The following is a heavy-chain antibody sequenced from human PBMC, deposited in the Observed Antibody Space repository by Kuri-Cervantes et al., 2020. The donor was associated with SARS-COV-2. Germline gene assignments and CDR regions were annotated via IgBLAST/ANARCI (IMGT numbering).Heavy chain of an antibody. D-gene: IGHD2-2*01. CDR3: AILGYCSSTSCAPDAFDI. CDR1: RFTFSSYS. CDR2: ISSSSSYI. V-gene: IGHV3-21*01. J-gene: IGHJ3*02. Sequence: GESLKISCAASRFTFSSYSMNWVRQAPGKGLEWVSSISSSSSYIYYADSVKGRFTISRDNAKNSLYLQMNSLRAEDTAVYYCAILGYCSSTSCAPDAFDIWGQGTMVTVSS.